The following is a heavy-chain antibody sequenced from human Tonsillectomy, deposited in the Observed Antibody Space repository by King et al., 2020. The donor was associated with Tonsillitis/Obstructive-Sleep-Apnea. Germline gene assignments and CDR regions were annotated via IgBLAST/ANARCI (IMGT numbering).Heavy chain of an antibody. CDR2: NNTNTGNP. V-gene: IGHV7-4-1*02. J-gene: IGHJ4*02. D-gene: IGHD1-7*01. CDR3: ASRTTGTTFNFDY. Sequence: VQLVESGSELKKPGASVKISCKASGYTFSSYAMNWVRQAPGQGLEWMGWNNTNTGNPTYAQGFTGRFVFSLDTSVSTAYLQISSLKAEDTAVYYCASRTTGTTFNFDYWGQGTLVTVSS. CDR1: GYTFSSYA.